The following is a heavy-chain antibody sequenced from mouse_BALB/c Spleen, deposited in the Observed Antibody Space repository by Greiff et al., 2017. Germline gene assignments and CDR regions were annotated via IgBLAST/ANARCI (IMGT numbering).Heavy chain of an antibody. J-gene: IGHJ3*01. Sequence: QVQLKESGPGLVAPSQSLSITCTVSGFSLTSYGVHWVRQPPGKGLEWLGVIWTGGSTNYNSALMSRLSISKDNSKSQVFLNMNSLQTADTAMYYCSREGVSPDWFAYWGQGTLVTVSA. CDR1: GFSLTSYG. CDR3: SREGVSPDWFAY. V-gene: IGHV2-9*02. CDR2: IWTGGST.